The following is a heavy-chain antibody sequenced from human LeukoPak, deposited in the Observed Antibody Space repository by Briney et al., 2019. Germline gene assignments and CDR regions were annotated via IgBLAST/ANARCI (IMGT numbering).Heavy chain of an antibody. CDR2: IYTSGST. J-gene: IGHJ4*02. CDR1: GGSISSYY. D-gene: IGHD3-3*01. Sequence: SEILSLTCTVSGGSISSYYWSWIRQPAGKGLEWIGRIYTSGSTNYNPSLKSRVTMSVDTSKNQFSLKLSSVTAVDTAVYYCARDLYDFSIDYWGQGTLVTVSS. CDR3: ARDLYDFSIDY. V-gene: IGHV4-4*07.